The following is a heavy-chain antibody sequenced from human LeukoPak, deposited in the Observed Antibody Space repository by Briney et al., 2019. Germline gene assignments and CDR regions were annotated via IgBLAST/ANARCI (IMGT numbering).Heavy chain of an antibody. D-gene: IGHD2-2*01. CDR1: GYTFTDYY. Sequence: ASVKVSCKASGYTFTDYYMHWVRQAPGQGFEWVGWINPDDGDTNYAQKFQGRVTMTRDTSISTAHMEVSRLRSDDTAVYYCARANFLYCSSSTCLFDYWGQGTLVTVSS. J-gene: IGHJ4*02. V-gene: IGHV1-2*02. CDR3: ARANFLYCSSSTCLFDY. CDR2: INPDDGDT.